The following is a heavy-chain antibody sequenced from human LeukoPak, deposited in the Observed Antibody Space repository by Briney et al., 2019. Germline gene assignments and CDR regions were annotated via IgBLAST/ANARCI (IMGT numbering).Heavy chain of an antibody. V-gene: IGHV3-15*01. CDR1: GFTFSNAW. J-gene: IGHJ4*02. Sequence: GSLRLSCAASGFTFSNAWMSWVRQAPGKGLEWVGRIKSKTDGGTTDYAAPVKGRFTISRDDSKNTLYLQMNSLKTEDTAVYYCTTGQRGYSGLTSYYFDYWGQGTLVTVSS. CDR2: IKSKTDGGTT. CDR3: TTGQRGYSGLTSYYFDY. D-gene: IGHD5-12*01.